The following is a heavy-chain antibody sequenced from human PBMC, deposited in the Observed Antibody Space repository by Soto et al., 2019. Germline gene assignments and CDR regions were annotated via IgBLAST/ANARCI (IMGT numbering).Heavy chain of an antibody. D-gene: IGHD6-19*01. CDR2: IYQSGVT. CDR1: GDSYSISTYS. J-gene: IGHJ5*02. CDR3: AGMPYTSGLRFDP. Sequence: LSLTCNMSGDSYSISTYSWSWIRQPPGKALQWIGFIYQSGVTSDNPSLASRVSISLDRSNNQCSLKLKSVTAADTAVYFCAGMPYTSGLRFDPWGPGTLVTVSS. V-gene: IGHV4-30-2*01.